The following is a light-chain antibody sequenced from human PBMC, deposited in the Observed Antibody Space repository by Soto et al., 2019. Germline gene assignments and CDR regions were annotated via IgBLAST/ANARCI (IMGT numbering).Light chain of an antibody. J-gene: IGKJ1*01. CDR2: KAS. CDR3: EQYNNYPWT. Sequence: DIQMTQSPSTLSASVGDRVTITCRASQSISSWLAWYQQKPGKAPKLLIYKASSLESGVPSRFSGSGSGTEFTLTISSLQPDDFATYYFEQYNNYPWTFGQGTQVAIK. CDR1: QSISSW. V-gene: IGKV1-5*03.